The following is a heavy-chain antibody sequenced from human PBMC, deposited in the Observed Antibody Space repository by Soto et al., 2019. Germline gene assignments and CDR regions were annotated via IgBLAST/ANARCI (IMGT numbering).Heavy chain of an antibody. V-gene: IGHV3-33*01. CDR1: GFTFSSYG. CDR3: ARDRYSSSLNWFDP. J-gene: IGHJ5*02. Sequence: GGSLRLSCAASGFTFSSYGMHWVRQAPGKGLEWVAVIWYDGSNKYYADSVKGRFTISRDNSKDTLYLQMNSLRAEDTAVYYCARDRYSSSLNWFDPWGQGTLVTVSS. CDR2: IWYDGSNK. D-gene: IGHD6-6*01.